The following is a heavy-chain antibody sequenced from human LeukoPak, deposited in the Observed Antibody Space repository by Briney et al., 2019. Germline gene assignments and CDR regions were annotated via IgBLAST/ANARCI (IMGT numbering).Heavy chain of an antibody. V-gene: IGHV1-18*01. CDR2: ISAYNGNT. CDR1: GYTLTSYG. CDR3: ARLAYYYGSGSYSSDAFFDY. J-gene: IGHJ4*02. D-gene: IGHD3-10*01. Sequence: ASVKVSCKASGYTLTSYGISWVRQAPGQGLEWMGWISAYNGNTNYAQKLQGRVTMTTDTSTSTAYMELRSLRSDDTAVYYCARLAYYYGSGSYSSDAFFDYWGQGTLVTVSS.